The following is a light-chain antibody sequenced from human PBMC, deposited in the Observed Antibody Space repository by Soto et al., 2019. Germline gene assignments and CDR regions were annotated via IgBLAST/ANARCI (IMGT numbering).Light chain of an antibody. Sequence: IQLNQSPSFLSASEGDRVTITCRASQTISSWLAWYQQKPGKAPKLLIYKASTLKSGVPSRFSGSGSGTEFTLTISSLQPDDFATYYCQHYNSYSEAFGQGTKVDIK. J-gene: IGKJ1*01. CDR1: QTISSW. CDR3: QHYNSYSEA. V-gene: IGKV1-5*03. CDR2: KAS.